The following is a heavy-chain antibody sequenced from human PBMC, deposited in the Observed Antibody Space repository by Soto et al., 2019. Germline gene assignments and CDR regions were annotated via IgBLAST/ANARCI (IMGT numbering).Heavy chain of an antibody. CDR1: GFTFSSYA. D-gene: IGHD3-10*01. J-gene: IGHJ6*02. Sequence: GGSLRLSCSASGFTFSSYAMHWVRQAPGKGLEYVSAISSNGGSTYYADSVKGRLTISRDNSKNTLYLQMSSLRAEDTAVYYCVKGGTMVRGVITHYYYYGMDVWGQGTTVTV. CDR2: ISSNGGST. CDR3: VKGGTMVRGVITHYYYYGMDV. V-gene: IGHV3-64D*06.